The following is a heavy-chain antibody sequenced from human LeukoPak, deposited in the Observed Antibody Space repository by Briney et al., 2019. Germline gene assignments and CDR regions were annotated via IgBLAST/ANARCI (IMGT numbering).Heavy chain of an antibody. J-gene: IGHJ4*02. CDR2: INQDGSQK. D-gene: IGHD5-18*01. Sequence: GGSLRLSCAASGFTFSNYAMSWVRQAPGKGLEWVANINQDGSQKYYVDSVKGRFTISRDNAKNSVYLQMNSLRDEDTAVYYCAKDGYSYGIAEYYFDYWGQGTLVTVSS. V-gene: IGHV3-7*01. CDR1: GFTFSNYA. CDR3: AKDGYSYGIAEYYFDY.